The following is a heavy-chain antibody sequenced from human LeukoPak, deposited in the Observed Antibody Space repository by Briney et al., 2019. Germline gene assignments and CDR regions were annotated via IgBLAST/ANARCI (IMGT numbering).Heavy chain of an antibody. CDR1: GYTFTSYD. V-gene: IGHV1-8*03. Sequence: ASVKVSCKASGYTFTSYDINWVRQATGQGLEWMGWMNPNSGNTGYAQKFQGRVTITRNTSISTAYMELSSLRSDDTAVYYCARAGTRYGYYYYMDVWGKGITVTVSS. CDR2: MNPNSGNT. CDR3: ARAGTRYGYYYYMDV. D-gene: IGHD1-1*01. J-gene: IGHJ6*03.